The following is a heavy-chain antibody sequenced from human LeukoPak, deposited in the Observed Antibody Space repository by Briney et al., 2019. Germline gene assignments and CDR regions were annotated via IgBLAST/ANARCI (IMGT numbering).Heavy chain of an antibody. J-gene: IGHJ6*03. CDR1: GYTFTTYY. CDR2: INPSGGST. V-gene: IGHV1-46*01. CDR3: ARGRRMKGSGRTERYYYYYYMDV. Sequence: ASVKVSCKASGYTFTTYYMHWVRQAPGQGLEWMGIINPSGGSTTYAQKFQGRVTITRNTSISTAYMELSSLRSEDTAVYYCARGRRMKGSGRTERYYYYYYMDVWGKGTTVTVSS. D-gene: IGHD3-10*01.